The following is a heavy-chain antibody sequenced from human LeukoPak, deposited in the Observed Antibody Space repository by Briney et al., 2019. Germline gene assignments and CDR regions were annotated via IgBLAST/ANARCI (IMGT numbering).Heavy chain of an antibody. J-gene: IGHJ4*02. CDR1: GFTFSSEA. CDR3: AKHIRTSVWFFDY. V-gene: IGHV3-23*01. CDR2: ISGSGGRT. D-gene: IGHD6-19*01. Sequence: PGVSLRLSCAASGFTFSSEALSWVRQAPGKGLQWVTLISGSGGRTDYADSVKGRFTISRDNSKNTLYLQMNSLKAEDTAVYYCAKHIRTSVWFFDYWGQGTLVTVSS.